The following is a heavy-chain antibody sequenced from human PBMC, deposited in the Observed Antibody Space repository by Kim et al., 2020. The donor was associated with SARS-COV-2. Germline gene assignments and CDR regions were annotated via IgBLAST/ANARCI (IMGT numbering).Heavy chain of an antibody. CDR3: TRGVGDY. Sequence: GGTVYADSGKGRFTISRDNSKSVLFLQMDRLRVEDTAIYYCTRGVGDYWGQGTQVTVSS. V-gene: IGHV3-23*01. CDR2: GGT. J-gene: IGHJ4*02. D-gene: IGHD3-16*01.